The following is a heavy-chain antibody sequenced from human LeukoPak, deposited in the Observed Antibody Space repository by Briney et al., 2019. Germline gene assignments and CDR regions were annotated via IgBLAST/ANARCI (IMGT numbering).Heavy chain of an antibody. CDR2: IYTSANT. Sequence: SETLSLTCTVSGDSISSYYWSWIRQPAGKGLEWIGRIYTSANTNYNPSLKSRVTMSIDTSKNQFSLKLTSVTAADTAVYYCARDALTISWTNWFDPWGQGTLVTVSS. D-gene: IGHD6-13*01. CDR1: GDSISSYY. V-gene: IGHV4-4*07. CDR3: ARDALTISWTNWFDP. J-gene: IGHJ5*02.